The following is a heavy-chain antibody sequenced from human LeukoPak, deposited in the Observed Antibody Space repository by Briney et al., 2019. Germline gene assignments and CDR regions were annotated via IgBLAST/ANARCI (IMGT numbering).Heavy chain of an antibody. D-gene: IGHD3-10*01. J-gene: IGHJ3*02. CDR3: ARDQGPMVRGVTYDQDAFDI. V-gene: IGHV4-61*02. Sequence: NSSETLSLTCTVSGGSVSSGNYYWSWIRQPAGKVLEWIGRMYTSGSTNYNPSLKSRVSISRDTSKNQFSLNLNSVTAADTAVYYCARDQGPMVRGVTYDQDAFDIWGQGTMVTVSS. CDR1: GGSVSSGNYY. CDR2: MYTSGST.